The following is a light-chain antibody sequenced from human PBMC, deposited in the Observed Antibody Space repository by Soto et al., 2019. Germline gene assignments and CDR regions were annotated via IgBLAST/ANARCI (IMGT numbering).Light chain of an antibody. CDR2: EGT. V-gene: IGLV2-23*01. J-gene: IGLJ1*01. CDR1: SRDVGSYNL. CDR3: CSFAGSSTYV. Sequence: VLTQPASVSGSPGQSITISCTGTSRDVGSYNLVSWYQQHPGNAPKLIIYEGTKRPSGVSYRFSGSKSGNTASLTISGLQEEDEGDYHCCSFAGSSTYVFGTGTKVTVL.